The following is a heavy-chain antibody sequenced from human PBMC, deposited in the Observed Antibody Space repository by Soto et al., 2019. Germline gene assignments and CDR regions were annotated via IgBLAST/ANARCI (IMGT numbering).Heavy chain of an antibody. Sequence: QLQLQESGPGLVKSSETLSLTCSVYGASVSSSHYWGGIRQPPGKGLAWIGSVSYSVSPYYSPSFKSRITLSVDTSNNQFSLRVRSVTATDTAVYFCARHYNTGAFFDYWGQGKLVTVSS. D-gene: IGHD1-20*01. CDR2: VSYSVSP. V-gene: IGHV4-39*01. CDR3: ARHYNTGAFFDY. CDR1: GASVSSSHY. J-gene: IGHJ4*02.